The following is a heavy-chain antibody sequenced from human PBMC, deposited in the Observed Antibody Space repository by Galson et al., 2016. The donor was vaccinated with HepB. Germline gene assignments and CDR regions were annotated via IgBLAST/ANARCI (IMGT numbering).Heavy chain of an antibody. CDR1: GYSISTDYY. Sequence: SETLSLTCTVSGYSISTDYYWGWIRQPPGKGLEWIGNIYHSGSTYYNPSLKSRVTISLDTSMNQFSLKLNPVAAADTAVYYCARRYSGSYFENWGQGTLVTVSS. J-gene: IGHJ4*03. D-gene: IGHD1-26*01. V-gene: IGHV4-38-2*02. CDR2: IYHSGST. CDR3: ARRYSGSYFEN.